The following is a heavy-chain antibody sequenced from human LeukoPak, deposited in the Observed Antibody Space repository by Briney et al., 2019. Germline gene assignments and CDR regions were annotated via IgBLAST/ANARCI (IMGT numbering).Heavy chain of an antibody. V-gene: IGHV3-23*01. Sequence: PGGSLRLSCAASGFTFSSYAMSWVRQAPGKGLEWVSAIGGSDGRLFYADSVKGRFTISRDNSKNTLHLQMNSLRAEDTAVYYCAKESPYRAPTRTYYFDYWGQGTLVTVSS. CDR3: AKESPYRAPTRTYYFDY. J-gene: IGHJ4*02. CDR2: IGGSDGRL. CDR1: GFTFSSYA. D-gene: IGHD1-14*01.